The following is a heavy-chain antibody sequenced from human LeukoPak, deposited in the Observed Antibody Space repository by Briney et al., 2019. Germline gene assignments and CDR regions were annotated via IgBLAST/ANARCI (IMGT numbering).Heavy chain of an antibody. V-gene: IGHV3-30-3*01. J-gene: IGHJ6*02. CDR1: GFTFSSYA. Sequence: GGSLRLSCAASGFTFSSYAMHWVRQAPGKGLEWVAVISYDGSNKYYADSVKGRFTISRDNSKNTLYLQMNSLRAEDTAVYYCARNSVQWLVLYYYGMDVWGQGTTVTVSS. CDR3: ARNSVQWLVLYYYGMDV. D-gene: IGHD6-19*01. CDR2: ISYDGSNK.